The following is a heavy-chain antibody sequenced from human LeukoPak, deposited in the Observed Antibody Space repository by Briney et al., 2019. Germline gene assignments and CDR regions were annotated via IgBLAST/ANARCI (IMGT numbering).Heavy chain of an antibody. CDR2: ISWNSGSI. CDR1: GFTFDDYA. Sequence: PGGSLRLSCAASGFTFDDYAMHWVRQAPGKGLEWVSGISWNSGSIGYADSVKGRFTISRDNAKNSLYLQMNSLRAEDTALYYCAKDRGIAAAGFDYWGQGTLVTVSS. CDR3: AKDRGIAAAGFDY. D-gene: IGHD6-13*01. V-gene: IGHV3-9*01. J-gene: IGHJ4*02.